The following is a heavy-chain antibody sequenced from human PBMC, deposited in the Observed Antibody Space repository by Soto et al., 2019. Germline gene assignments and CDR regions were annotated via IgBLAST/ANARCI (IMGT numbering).Heavy chain of an antibody. CDR3: TRPNWKEITHYYFVGMDV. Sequence: EVQLLESGGGLVQPGGSLRLSCTASQFSLSGSVIYWVRQAPGKGLEWVSSISGPGDRAYYGDSVKGRFTISRDNSKYTVYLNMTSLRADDTAVYYCTRPNWKEITHYYFVGMDVWGQGTTVTVSS. V-gene: IGHV3-23*01. CDR1: QFSLSGSV. J-gene: IGHJ6*02. CDR2: ISGPGDRA. D-gene: IGHD1-1*01.